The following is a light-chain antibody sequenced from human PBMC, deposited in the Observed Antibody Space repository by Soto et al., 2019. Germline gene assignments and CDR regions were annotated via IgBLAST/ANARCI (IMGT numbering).Light chain of an antibody. Sequence: EIVLTQSPATLSLSPGERAPLSCRASQSVRNYLAWYQQKPGQAPRLLIYGASTRATGIPARFSGSGSGTEFTLTISSLQSEDFAVYYCQQYNNWPPWTFGQGTKVDIK. CDR2: GAS. J-gene: IGKJ1*01. V-gene: IGKV3-15*01. CDR3: QQYNNWPPWT. CDR1: QSVRNY.